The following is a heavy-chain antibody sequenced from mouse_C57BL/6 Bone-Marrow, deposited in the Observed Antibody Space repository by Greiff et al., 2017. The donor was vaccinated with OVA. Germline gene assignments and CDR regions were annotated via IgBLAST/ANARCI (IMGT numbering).Heavy chain of an antibody. CDR3: ARRGSYWYFDV. J-gene: IGHJ1*03. CDR2: IWRGGST. D-gene: IGHD1-1*01. CDR1: GFSLTSYG. V-gene: IGHV2-2*01. Sequence: VQLVESGPGLVQPSQSLSITCTVSGFSLTSYGVHWVRQSPGKGLEWLGVIWRGGSTDYNAAFISRLSISKDNSKSQVFFKMNSLQADDTAIYYCARRGSYWYFDVWGTGTTVTVSS.